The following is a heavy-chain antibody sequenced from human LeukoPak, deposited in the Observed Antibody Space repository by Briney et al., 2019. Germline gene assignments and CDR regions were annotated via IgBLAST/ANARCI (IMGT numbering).Heavy chain of an antibody. CDR2: LSVSGDNA. Sequence: GGSLRLSCVASGFNFSVYPMTWVRRAPGKGLEWVSALSVSGDNAHYADSVKGRFTISRDNSKNTLYLHMNSLRAEDTAIYYCAMDRGYWGQGTLVTVSS. CDR3: AMDRGY. D-gene: IGHD2-15*01. J-gene: IGHJ4*02. V-gene: IGHV3-23*01. CDR1: GFNFSVYP.